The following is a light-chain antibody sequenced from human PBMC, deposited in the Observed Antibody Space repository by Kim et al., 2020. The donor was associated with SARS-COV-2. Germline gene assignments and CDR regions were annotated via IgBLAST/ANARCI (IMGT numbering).Light chain of an antibody. Sequence: GQSATISCTGTRSYVGGYNYVSWYQQHPGQAPKLMIYEVSKRPSGVPARFSGSKSANTASLTVSGLQAENEADYYCSSYAGSNNLVFGTGTKVTVL. J-gene: IGLJ1*01. CDR1: RSYVGGYNY. CDR2: EVS. CDR3: SSYAGSNNLV. V-gene: IGLV2-8*01.